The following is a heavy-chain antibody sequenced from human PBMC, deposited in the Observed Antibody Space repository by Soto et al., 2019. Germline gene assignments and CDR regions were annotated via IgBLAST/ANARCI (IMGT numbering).Heavy chain of an antibody. V-gene: IGHV3-30-3*01. J-gene: IGHJ4*02. CDR2: ISYDGSNK. CDR3: ARSLITIFGVVIRTSEYYFDY. CDR1: GFTFSSYA. D-gene: IGHD3-3*01. Sequence: ESVGGVVQPGRSLRLSCAASGFTFSSYAMHWVRQAPGKGLEWVAVISYDGSNKYYADSVKGRFTISRDNSKNTLYLQMNSLRAEDTAVYYCARSLITIFGVVIRTSEYYFDYWGQGTLVTVSS.